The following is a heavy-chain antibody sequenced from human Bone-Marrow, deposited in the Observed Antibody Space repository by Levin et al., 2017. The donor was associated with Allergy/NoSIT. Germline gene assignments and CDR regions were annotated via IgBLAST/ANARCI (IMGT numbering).Heavy chain of an antibody. J-gene: IGHJ4*02. CDR1: GFIFSSYW. CDR2: IKEDGSDK. D-gene: IGHD2-21*02. CDR3: ARGEGTANYFVY. V-gene: IGHV3-7*01. Sequence: GESLKISCAASGFIFSSYWMSWVRQAPGKGLEWVTNIKEDGSDKYYMESVRGRFTISRDNAKNSLYLQMDSLRGEDTAVYYCARGEGTANYFVYWGQGTLVTVSS.